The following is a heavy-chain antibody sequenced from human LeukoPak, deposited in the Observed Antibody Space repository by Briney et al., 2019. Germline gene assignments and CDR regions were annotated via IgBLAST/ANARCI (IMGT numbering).Heavy chain of an antibody. CDR2: IRSKANSYVT. V-gene: IGHV3-73*01. CDR1: GFTFTGSA. D-gene: IGHD2-15*01. Sequence: GGSLRLSCAASGFTFTGSAIHWVRQASGKGMEWVGRIRSKANSYVTAYAASVNGRFTISRDDSQNTAYLQMNSLQTEDTAVYFCTRHSDRYCSGAGCYVYYYYGMDVWGQGTTVTVAS. CDR3: TRHSDRYCSGAGCYVYYYYGMDV. J-gene: IGHJ6*02.